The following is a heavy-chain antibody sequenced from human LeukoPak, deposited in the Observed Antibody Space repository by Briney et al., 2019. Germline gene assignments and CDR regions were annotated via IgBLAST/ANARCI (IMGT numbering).Heavy chain of an antibody. CDR3: ARDVGATTSYFDY. Sequence: SETLSLTCTVSGASTSSDYWSWIRQPPGKGLEWIAHIYYSGSTNCNPSLKSRVTISPDTSKNQFSLKLSSVTAADTAVYYCARDVGATTSYFDYWGQGTLVTVSS. J-gene: IGHJ4*02. CDR2: IYYSGST. CDR1: GASTSSDY. V-gene: IGHV4-59*01. D-gene: IGHD1-26*01.